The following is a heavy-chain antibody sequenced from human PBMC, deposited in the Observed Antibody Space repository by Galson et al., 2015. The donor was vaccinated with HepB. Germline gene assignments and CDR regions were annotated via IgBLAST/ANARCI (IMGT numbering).Heavy chain of an antibody. D-gene: IGHD6-19*01. J-gene: IGHJ4*02. CDR3: TRDLFYIAVAGTEIFPDY. CDR2: IRSKAYGGTT. V-gene: IGHV3-49*03. Sequence: SLRLSCAASGFTFGDYAMSWFRQAPGKGLEWVGFIRSKAYGGTTEYAASVKGRFTISRDDSKSIAYLQMNSLKTEDTAVYYCTRDLFYIAVAGTEIFPDYWGQGTLVTVSS. CDR1: GFTFGDYA.